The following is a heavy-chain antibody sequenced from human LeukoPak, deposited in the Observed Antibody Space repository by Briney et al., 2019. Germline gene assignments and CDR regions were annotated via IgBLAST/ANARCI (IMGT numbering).Heavy chain of an antibody. CDR1: GFTFSSYG. CDR3: ARDPHDYGDYYFDY. J-gene: IGHJ4*02. Sequence: PGGSLRLSRAASGFTFSSYGMHWVRQAPGKGLEWVAVIWYDGSNKYYADSVKGRFTISRDNSKNTLYLQMNSLRAEDTAVYYCARDPHDYGDYYFDYWGQGTLVTVSS. D-gene: IGHD4-17*01. V-gene: IGHV3-33*01. CDR2: IWYDGSNK.